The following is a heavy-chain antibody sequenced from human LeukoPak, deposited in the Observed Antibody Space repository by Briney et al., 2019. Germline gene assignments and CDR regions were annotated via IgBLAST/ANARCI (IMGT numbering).Heavy chain of an antibody. CDR2: INHSGST. CDR1: GGSFSGYY. D-gene: IGHD3-10*01. J-gene: IGHJ6*02. Sequence: PSETLSLTCAVYGGSFSGYYWSGIRQPPGKGLEWIGEINHSGSTNYNPSLKSRVTISVDTSKNQFSLKLSSVTAADTAVYYCARAVILWFGEFYGMDVWGQGTTVTVSS. CDR3: ARAVILWFGEFYGMDV. V-gene: IGHV4-34*01.